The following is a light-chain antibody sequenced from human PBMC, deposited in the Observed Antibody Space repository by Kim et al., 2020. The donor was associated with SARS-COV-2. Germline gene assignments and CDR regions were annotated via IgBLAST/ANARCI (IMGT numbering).Light chain of an antibody. CDR2: DVS. J-gene: IGLJ1*01. CDR3: RSYTSSITLDV. CDR1: SRDVGGYNY. V-gene: IGLV2-14*03. Sequence: QAITISCTGTSRDVGGYNYVTWYQQHPGKAPKVIIYDVSDRPSGVSNRFSGSKSGNTASLTISGLQAEDEADYYCRSYTSSITLDVFGTGTKLTVL.